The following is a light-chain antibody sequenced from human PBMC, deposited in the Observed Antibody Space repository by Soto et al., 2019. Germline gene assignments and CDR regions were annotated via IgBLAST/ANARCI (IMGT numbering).Light chain of an antibody. J-gene: IGLJ1*01. Sequence: QSVMTQPPSVSAAPGQKVTISCSGSSSNIGGNSVSWYQQLPGTAPKLLIYDDNKRPSGIPDRFSGSKSGTSATLGITGFQTVDEADYYCGAWDSSLSADVFCTGTTVTV. V-gene: IGLV1-51*01. CDR3: GAWDSSLSADV. CDR1: SSNIGGNS. CDR2: DDN.